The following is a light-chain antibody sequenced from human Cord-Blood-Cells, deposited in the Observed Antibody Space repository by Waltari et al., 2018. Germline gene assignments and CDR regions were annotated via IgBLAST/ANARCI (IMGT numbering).Light chain of an antibody. CDR2: DVS. CDR3: SSYTSSSTYV. CDR1: SSDVGGSNY. Sequence: QSALTQPASMSGSPGQSITISCTGTSSDVGGSNYVSWYQQHPGKAPKLMIYDVSNRPSGVSNRFSGSKSGNTASLTISGLQAEDEADYYCSSYTSSSTYVFGTGTKVTVL. V-gene: IGLV2-14*01. J-gene: IGLJ1*01.